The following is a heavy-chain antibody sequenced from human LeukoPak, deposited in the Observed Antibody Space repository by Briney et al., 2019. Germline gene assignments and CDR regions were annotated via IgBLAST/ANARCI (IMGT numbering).Heavy chain of an antibody. CDR3: AKDPTIFGVVTPPNVWFDP. V-gene: IGHV3-30*18. J-gene: IGHJ5*02. CDR2: ISYDGSNK. CDR1: GFTFSSYG. D-gene: IGHD3-3*01. Sequence: PGRSLRLSCAASGFTFSSYGMHWVRQAPGKGLEWVAVISYDGSNKYYADSVKGRFTISRDNSKNTLYLQMNSRRAEDTAVYYCAKDPTIFGVVTPPNVWFDPWGQGTLVTVSS.